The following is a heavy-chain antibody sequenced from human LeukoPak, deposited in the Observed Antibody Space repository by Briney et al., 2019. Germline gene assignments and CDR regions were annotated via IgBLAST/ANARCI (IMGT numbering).Heavy chain of an antibody. CDR3: ARSKALGGWSHAFDI. V-gene: IGHV1-18*01. CDR2: ISAYNGNT. J-gene: IGHJ3*02. D-gene: IGHD3-16*01. Sequence: GASVKVSCKASGYTFTSYGISWVRQAPGQGLEWMGWISAYNGNTNYAQKFQGRVTMTRNTSISTAYMELSSLRSEDTAVYYCARSKALGGWSHAFDIWGQGTMVTVSS. CDR1: GYTFTSYG.